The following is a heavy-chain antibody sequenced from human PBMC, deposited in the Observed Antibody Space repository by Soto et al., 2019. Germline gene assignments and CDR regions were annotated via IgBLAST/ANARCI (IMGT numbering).Heavy chain of an antibody. J-gene: IGHJ4*02. V-gene: IGHV1-46*01. Sequence: ASVKVSCKAPGYTFTTYYIHWVLQAPGQWLDWMGRINPSGGSITYAQKFQGRVTVTRDTFTSTVYMGLSSLRSDDTAVYYCARTNIMGAPTFDFWGQGTLVTVSS. CDR1: GYTFTTYY. CDR3: ARTNIMGAPTFDF. CDR2: INPSGGSI. D-gene: IGHD1-26*01.